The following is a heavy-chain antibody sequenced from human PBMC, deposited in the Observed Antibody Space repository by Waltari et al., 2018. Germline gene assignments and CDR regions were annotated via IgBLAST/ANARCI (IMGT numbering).Heavy chain of an antibody. CDR2: IYYSGST. CDR1: GGSISSGGYY. Sequence: QVQLQESGPGLVKPSQTLSLTCTVSGGSISSGGYYWSWIRQHTGKGLEWIGYIYYSGSTYYNPSLKSRVTISVDTSKNQFSLKLSSVTAADTAVYYCARSPFFYYYGSGSQGGRDAFDIWGQGTMVTVSS. J-gene: IGHJ3*02. D-gene: IGHD3-10*01. CDR3: ARSPFFYYYGSGSQGGRDAFDI. V-gene: IGHV4-31*03.